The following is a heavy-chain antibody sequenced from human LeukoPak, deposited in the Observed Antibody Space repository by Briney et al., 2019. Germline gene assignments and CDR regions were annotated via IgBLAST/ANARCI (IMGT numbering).Heavy chain of an antibody. D-gene: IGHD1-26*01. V-gene: IGHV4-39*01. CDR3: ARLVRGSGTYYIFDF. J-gene: IGHJ4*02. CDR1: GGSISSSSYY. CDR2: IYYSGST. Sequence: PSETLSLTCTVSGGSISSSSYYWGWIRQSPGKGLEWIGSIYYSGSTYYNPSLKSRVTISVDTSKNQFSLKLSSVTAADTAVYYCARLVRGSGTYYIFDFWGQGTLVTVSS.